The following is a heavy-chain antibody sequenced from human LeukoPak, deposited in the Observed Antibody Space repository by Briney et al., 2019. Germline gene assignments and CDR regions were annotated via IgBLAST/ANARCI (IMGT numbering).Heavy chain of an antibody. CDR3: ASLVEMATISTDAFDI. Sequence: GGSLRLSCAASGFTFGNHWMHWVRQVPGKGLVWVSRIDFDGSTTSYADSVKGRFTIFRDNAQNRLYLQMNSLRAEDTAVYYCASLVEMATISTDAFDIWGQGTMVTVSS. CDR1: GFTFGNHW. D-gene: IGHD5-24*01. V-gene: IGHV3-74*01. CDR2: IDFDGSTT. J-gene: IGHJ3*02.